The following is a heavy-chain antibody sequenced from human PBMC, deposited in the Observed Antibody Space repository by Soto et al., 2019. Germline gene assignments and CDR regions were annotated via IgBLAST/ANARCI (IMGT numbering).Heavy chain of an antibody. J-gene: IGHJ4*02. CDR1: GFIFKNYA. CDR2: ISGSGDNT. CDR3: ASEGGDFWSGYGG. D-gene: IGHD3-3*01. Sequence: EVQLLESGGGLVQSGGSLRLSCAASGFIFKNYAMSWVRQAPGKGLEWVSAISGSGDNTYYADSVRCRFTISRDNSKSVVFLQMISLAAEDSAVYFCASEGGDFWSGYGGRGQGTLVTVSP. V-gene: IGHV3-23*01.